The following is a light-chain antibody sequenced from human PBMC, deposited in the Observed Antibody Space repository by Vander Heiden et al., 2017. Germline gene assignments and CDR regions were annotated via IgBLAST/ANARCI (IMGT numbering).Light chain of an antibody. Sequence: DILLTHSPNSLSVSLGERATINCKSSQSVLYSPNNKNYLAWYQQKPGQPPKLLIYWASTRQSGVPDRFSGSGSGTDFTLTISSLQAEDVAVYYCQQYSSTPWTFGQGTKVEIK. CDR1: QSVLYSPNNKNY. CDR2: WAS. V-gene: IGKV4-1*01. J-gene: IGKJ1*01. CDR3: QQYSSTPWT.